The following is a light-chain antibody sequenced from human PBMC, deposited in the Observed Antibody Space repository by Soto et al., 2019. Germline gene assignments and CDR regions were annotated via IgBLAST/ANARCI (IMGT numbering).Light chain of an antibody. J-gene: IGKJ1*01. V-gene: IGKV1-5*03. Sequence: DIQMTQSPSTLSASEGDRVTITFRASQSISSWLAWYQQKPGQAPKLLIYKASTLQSGVPSRFSGSGSGTEFTLAISSLQPDDSATYYCQQYNDNWTFGQGTKVEIK. CDR3: QQYNDNWT. CDR2: KAS. CDR1: QSISSW.